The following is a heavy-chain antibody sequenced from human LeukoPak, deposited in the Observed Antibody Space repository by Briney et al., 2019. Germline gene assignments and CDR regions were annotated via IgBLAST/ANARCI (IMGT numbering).Heavy chain of an antibody. CDR2: IAVSGGGP. V-gene: IGHV3-23*01. CDR3: AKGGIGSSPGSDS. CDR1: GFSFSSYA. D-gene: IGHD5-18*01. Sequence: PGGSLRLSCAASGFSFSSYAMRWVRQAPGKGLEWVSSIAVSGGGPYYGDSVKGRFTISRDNSKNTVYLQMNSLRAEDTATYSCAKGGIGSSPGSDSWGQGTLVTVSS. J-gene: IGHJ4*02.